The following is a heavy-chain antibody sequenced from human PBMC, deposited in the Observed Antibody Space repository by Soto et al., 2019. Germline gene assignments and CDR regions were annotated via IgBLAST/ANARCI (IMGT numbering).Heavy chain of an antibody. D-gene: IGHD2-2*01. CDR1: GGSISSGGYY. Sequence: QVQLQESGPGLVKPSQTLSLTCTVSGGSISSGGYYWSWIRQHPGKGLEWIGYIYYSGSTYYNPSLKSRVTISVDTSKNQFSLKLSSVTAADTAVYYCVGYCISTSCPGGTGWFDPWGQGTLVTVSS. CDR3: VGYCISTSCPGGTGWFDP. CDR2: IYYSGST. V-gene: IGHV4-31*03. J-gene: IGHJ5*02.